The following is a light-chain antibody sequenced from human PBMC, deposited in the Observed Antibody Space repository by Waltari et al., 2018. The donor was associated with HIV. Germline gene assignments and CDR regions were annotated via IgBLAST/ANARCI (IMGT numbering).Light chain of an antibody. CDR2: GAS. V-gene: IGKV3-20*01. J-gene: IGKJ2*01. CDR3: QQYGNSPRT. CDR1: QTVISDY. Sequence: EIVLTQSPGTLSLSPGERATLSCRASQTVISDYLAWYQQKPGQAPRLLMYGASTRASGIPDRFSGSGSGTDFTLTISRLEPEEFAVYYCQQYGNSPRTFGQGTNLEIK.